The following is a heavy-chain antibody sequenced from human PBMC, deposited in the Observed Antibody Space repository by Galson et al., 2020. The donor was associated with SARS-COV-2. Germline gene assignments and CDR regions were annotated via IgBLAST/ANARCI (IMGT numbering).Heavy chain of an antibody. D-gene: IGHD6-19*01. CDR2: IIPIFGTA. J-gene: IGHJ5*02. CDR3: AGEGETPRGPDSSGWSNWFDP. V-gene: IGHV1-69*13. Sequence: SVKVSCKASGGTFSSYAISWVRQAPGQGLEWMGGIIPIFGTANYAQKFQGRVTITADESTSTAYMELSSLRSEDTAVYYCAGEGETPRGPDSSGWSNWFDPWGQGTLVTVSS. CDR1: GGTFSSYA.